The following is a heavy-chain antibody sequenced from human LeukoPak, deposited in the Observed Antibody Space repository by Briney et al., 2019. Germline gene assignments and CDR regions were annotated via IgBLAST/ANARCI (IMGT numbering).Heavy chain of an antibody. D-gene: IGHD3-3*01. CDR3: ASSITIFGVVIGDAFDI. V-gene: IGHV1-69*13. Sequence: SVKVSCKASGGTFSSYAISWVRQAPGQGLEWMGGIIPIFGTANYAQKFQGRVTITADESTSTAYMELSSLRSDDTAVYYCASSITIFGVVIGDAFDIWGQGTMVTVSS. CDR2: IIPIFGTA. J-gene: IGHJ3*02. CDR1: GGTFSSYA.